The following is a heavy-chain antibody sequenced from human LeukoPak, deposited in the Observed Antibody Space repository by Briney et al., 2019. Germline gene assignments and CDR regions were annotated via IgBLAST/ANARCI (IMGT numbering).Heavy chain of an antibody. D-gene: IGHD3-10*01. J-gene: IGHJ4*02. V-gene: IGHV1-69*05. CDR3: ASVSGGSGSYYKHLGYYFDY. CDR1: GGTFSSYA. Sequence: ASVKVSCKASGGTFSSYAISWVRQAPGQGLEWMGGIIPIFGTANYAQKFQGRVTITTDESTSTAYMELSSLRSEDTAVYYCASVSGGSGSYYKHLGYYFDYWGQGTLVTVSS. CDR2: IIPIFGTA.